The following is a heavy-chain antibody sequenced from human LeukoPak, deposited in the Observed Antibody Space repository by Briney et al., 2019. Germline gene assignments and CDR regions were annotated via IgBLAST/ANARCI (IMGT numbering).Heavy chain of an antibody. CDR3: ARGPSQGFDY. J-gene: IGHJ4*02. V-gene: IGHV1-18*01. CDR2: ISAYNGDT. CDR1: GYTFTNYG. Sequence: EASVKVSCKASGYTFTNYGISWVRQAPGQGLEWMGWISAYNGDTEYAQKLQGRVTLTTDTSTNTAYMELRSLRSDDTAVYYCARGPSQGFDYWGQGTLVTVSS.